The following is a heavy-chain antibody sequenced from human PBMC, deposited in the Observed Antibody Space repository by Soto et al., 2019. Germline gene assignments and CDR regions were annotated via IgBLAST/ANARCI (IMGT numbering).Heavy chain of an antibody. J-gene: IGHJ4*02. D-gene: IGHD6-13*01. CDR2: INPSTGAA. CDR3: ARIAGPGLTYIEF. Sequence: SVKVSCKASRYSFTSFNIHWLRQVPGQGLEWMGEINPSTGAAGYEQTFQGRITMTRDTSTSTVYMVLSSLRSADTAVYSCARIAGPGLTYIEFWGQGTRVTGSS. V-gene: IGHV1-46*01. CDR1: RYSFTSFN.